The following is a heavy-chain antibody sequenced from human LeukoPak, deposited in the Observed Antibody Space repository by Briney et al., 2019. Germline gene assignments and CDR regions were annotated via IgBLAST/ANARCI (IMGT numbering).Heavy chain of an antibody. V-gene: IGHV4-59*01. J-gene: IGHJ4*02. CDR3: ARGSRFLEWSPPIDC. D-gene: IGHD3-3*01. Sequence: PSETLSLTCTVSGGSISSYYWSWIRQPPGKGLEWIGYIYYSGSTNYNPSLKSRVTISVDTSKNQFSLKLSSVTAADTAVYYCARGSRFLEWSPPIDCWGQGTLVTVSS. CDR2: IYYSGST. CDR1: GGSISSYY.